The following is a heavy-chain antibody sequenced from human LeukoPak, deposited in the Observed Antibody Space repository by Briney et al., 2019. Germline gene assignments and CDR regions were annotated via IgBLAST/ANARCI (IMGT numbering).Heavy chain of an antibody. J-gene: IGHJ4*02. CDR2: ISYDGSNK. D-gene: IGHD1-26*01. Sequence: GGSLRLSCAASGFTFTSYAVHWVRQAPGKGLEWVAVISYDGSNKYYADSVKGRFTISRDNSKNTLYLQMNSLRAEDTAVYYCARGSTGSGTYSTLDYWGQGTLVTVSS. CDR1: GFTFTSYA. CDR3: ARGSTGSGTYSTLDY. V-gene: IGHV3-30-3*01.